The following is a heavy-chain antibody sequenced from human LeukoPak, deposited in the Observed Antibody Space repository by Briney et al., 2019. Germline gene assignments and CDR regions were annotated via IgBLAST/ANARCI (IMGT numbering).Heavy chain of an antibody. CDR2: IYTGGST. J-gene: IGHJ6*03. CDR1: GGSISSGSYY. CDR3: ARAPRCSSTSCYTGRGTYYYYYYYMDV. V-gene: IGHV4-61*02. Sequence: PSQTLSLTCTVSGGSISSGSYYWSWIRQPAGKGLEWIGRIYTGGSTNYNPSIKSRVTISVDTSKNQFSLKLSSVTAADTAVYYCARAPRCSSTSCYTGRGTYYYYYYYMDVWGKGTTVTVSS. D-gene: IGHD2-2*02.